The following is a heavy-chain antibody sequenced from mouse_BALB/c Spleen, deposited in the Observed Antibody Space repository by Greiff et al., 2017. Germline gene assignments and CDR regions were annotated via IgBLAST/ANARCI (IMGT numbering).Heavy chain of an antibody. CDR1: GFTFSDYY. Sequence: EVKVVESGGGLVKPGGSLKLSCAASGFTFSDYYMYWVRQTPEKRLEWVATISDGGSYTYYPDSVKGRFTISRDNAKNNLYLQMSSLKSEDTAMYYCARGDRGGYYYAMDYWGQGTSVTVSS. CDR3: ARGDRGGYYYAMDY. CDR2: ISDGGSYT. J-gene: IGHJ4*01. V-gene: IGHV5-4*02.